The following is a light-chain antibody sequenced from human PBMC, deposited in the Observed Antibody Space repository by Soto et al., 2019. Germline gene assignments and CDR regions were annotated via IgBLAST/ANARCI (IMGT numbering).Light chain of an antibody. J-gene: IGLJ1*01. Sequence: QSALTQPPSASGSPGQSVTISCTGTSSDVGGYNYVSWYQHHPGKAPKLMVYEVNKRPSGVPDRFSGSKSGNTASLTVSGLQAEDEADYYCISYAGSNNDCTYVFGTGTKLTVL. CDR2: EVN. V-gene: IGLV2-8*01. CDR3: ISYAGSNNDCTYV. CDR1: SSDVGGYNY.